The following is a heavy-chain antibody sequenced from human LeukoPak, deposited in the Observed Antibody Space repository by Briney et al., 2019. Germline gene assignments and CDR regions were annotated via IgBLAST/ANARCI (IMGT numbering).Heavy chain of an antibody. CDR2: IYDSGST. CDR3: ANYITYDILTGRIGWFDP. CDR1: GGSISSGGYY. Sequence: SETLSLTCTVSGGSISSGGYYWSWIRQHPGKGLEWIGYIYDSGSTYYNPSLKSRVTISLDTSKNQFSLKLSSVTAADMAVYYCANYITYDILTGRIGWFDPWGQGTLVTVSS. J-gene: IGHJ5*02. V-gene: IGHV4-31*03. D-gene: IGHD3-9*01.